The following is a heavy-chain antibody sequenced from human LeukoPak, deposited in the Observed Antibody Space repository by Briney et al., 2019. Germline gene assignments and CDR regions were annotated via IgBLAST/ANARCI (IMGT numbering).Heavy chain of an antibody. V-gene: IGHV4-61*01. CDR2: INYIGST. CDR3: AVGGGPIPHL. D-gene: IGHD2-2*02. CDR1: GGSISSGSLRTYY. Sequence: SETLSLTCTISGGSISSGSLRTYYWTWIRQPPGQGLEWIGNINYIGSTNYSPSLKSRVTITVDSAKNQISLRVSSVTAADTAVYYCAVGGGPIPHLWGQGTQVTVSS. J-gene: IGHJ5*02.